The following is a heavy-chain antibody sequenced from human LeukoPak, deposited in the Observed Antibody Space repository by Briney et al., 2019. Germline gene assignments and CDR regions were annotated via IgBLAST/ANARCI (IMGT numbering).Heavy chain of an antibody. CDR2: INHSGST. CDR3: ARGPFDY. Sequence: SETLSLTCAVYGGSFSGYYWSWIRHPPGKGLEWIGEINHSGSTNYNPSLKSRVTISVDTSKNQFSLKLSSVTAADTAVYYCARGPFDYGGQGTLVTVSS. CDR1: GGSFSGYY. J-gene: IGHJ4*02. V-gene: IGHV4-34*01.